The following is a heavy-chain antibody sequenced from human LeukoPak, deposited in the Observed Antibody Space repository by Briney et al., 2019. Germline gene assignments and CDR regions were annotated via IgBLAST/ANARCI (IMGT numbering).Heavy chain of an antibody. J-gene: IGHJ3*02. Sequence: GGSLRLSCAASGFTFSSYGMHWVRQAPGKGLEWVAFIRYDGSNKYYADSVKGRFTISRDNSKNTLYLQMNSLRAEDTAVYYCAKARLDCSSPSCYTELDAFDIWGQGTMVTVSS. CDR1: GFTFSSYG. CDR3: AKARLDCSSPSCYTELDAFDI. D-gene: IGHD2-2*02. V-gene: IGHV3-30*02. CDR2: IRYDGSNK.